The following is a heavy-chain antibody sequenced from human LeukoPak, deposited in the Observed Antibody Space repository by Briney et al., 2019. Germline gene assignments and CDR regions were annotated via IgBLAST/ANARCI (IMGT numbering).Heavy chain of an antibody. V-gene: IGHV5-51*07. D-gene: IGHD2-2*01. CDR3: ARRGYCATTTCYRLFDY. CDR2: IYPGDSDT. J-gene: IGHJ4*02. CDR1: GYSFTNYW. Sequence: GESLKISCQGSGYSFTNYWIGWVHQMPGKGLEWMGIIYPGDSDTRYSPSFQGQVTISADKSITTAYLQWSSLKASDTAMYYCARRGYCATTTCYRLFDYWGQGTLVTVSS.